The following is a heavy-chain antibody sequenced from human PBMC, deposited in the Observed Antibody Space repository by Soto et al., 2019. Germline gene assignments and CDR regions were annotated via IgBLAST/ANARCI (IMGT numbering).Heavy chain of an antibody. Sequence: SETLSLTCTVSGGSISSGDYYWSWIRQPPGKGLEWIGYIYYSGSTYYNPSLKSRVTISVDTSKNQFSLKLSSVTAADTAAYYCARERVSTNWFDPWGQGTLVTVSS. CDR1: GGSISSGDYY. J-gene: IGHJ5*02. CDR3: ARERVSTNWFDP. CDR2: IYYSGST. V-gene: IGHV4-30-4*01.